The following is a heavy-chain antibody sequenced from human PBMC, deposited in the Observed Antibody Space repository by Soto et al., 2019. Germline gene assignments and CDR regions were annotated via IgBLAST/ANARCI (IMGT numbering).Heavy chain of an antibody. CDR2: VNPNSGGT. Sequence: ASVKVSCKASGDTFTGYYMHWVRQAPGQGRDWMGWVNPNSGGTNYAQKFQGRVTMTRDTSISTADMERSRLRSDDTAVCFCSRDPSPDLLDPWGQGTLVPGSA. V-gene: IGHV1-2*02. J-gene: IGHJ5*02. CDR3: SRDPSPDLLDP. CDR1: GDTFTGYY.